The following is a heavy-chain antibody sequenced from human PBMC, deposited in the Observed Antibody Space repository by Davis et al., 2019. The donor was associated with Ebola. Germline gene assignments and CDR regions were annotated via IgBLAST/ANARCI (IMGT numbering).Heavy chain of an antibody. V-gene: IGHV3-7*01. CDR3: ARDQQNSHYDFWSGYYTGGFDY. J-gene: IGHJ4*02. CDR2: IKQDGSEK. D-gene: IGHD3-3*01. CDR1: GFTFSSYW. Sequence: GESLKISCAASGFTFSSYWMSWVRQAPGKGLEWVANIKQDGSEKYYVDSVKGRFTISRDNAKNSLYLQMNSLRAEDTAVYYCARDQQNSHYDFWSGYYTGGFDYWGQGTLVTVSS.